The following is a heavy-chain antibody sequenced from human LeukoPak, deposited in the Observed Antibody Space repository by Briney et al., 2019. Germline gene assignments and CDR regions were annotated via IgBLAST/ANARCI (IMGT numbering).Heavy chain of an antibody. J-gene: IGHJ5*02. V-gene: IGHV4-34*01. CDR3: ARLFRVENWFDP. CDR1: GGSFSGYY. CDR2: INHSGST. D-gene: IGHD3-10*01. Sequence: TSETLSLTCAVYGGSFSGYYWSWIRQPPGKGLEWIGEINHSGSTNYNPSLKSRVTISVDTSKNQFSLKLSSVTAADTAVYYCARLFRVENWFDPWGQGTLVTVSS.